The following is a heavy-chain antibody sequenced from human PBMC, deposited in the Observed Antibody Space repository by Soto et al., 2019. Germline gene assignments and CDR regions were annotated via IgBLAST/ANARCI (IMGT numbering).Heavy chain of an antibody. CDR1: GFTFSNCA. CDR3: AKPFNTGWTRPDY. Sequence: EVQLLESGGGLVQPGGSLRLSCAASGFTFSNCAMTWVRQAPGKGLEWVSAISGSGGSTYYAGSVKGRFTISRDNSKNTLCLQMNSLRAEDTAVYYCAKPFNTGWTRPDYWGQGTLVTVSS. D-gene: IGHD6-19*01. CDR2: ISGSGGST. V-gene: IGHV3-23*01. J-gene: IGHJ4*02.